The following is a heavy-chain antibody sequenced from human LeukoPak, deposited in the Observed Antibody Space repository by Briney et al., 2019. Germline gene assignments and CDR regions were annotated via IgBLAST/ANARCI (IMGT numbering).Heavy chain of an antibody. Sequence: PGGSLRLSCAASGFTFSSYEMNWVRQAPGKGLEWVSYISSSGSTIYYADSVKGRFTISRDNAKNSLYLQMNSVRAEDTAVYYCAELGITMIGDVWGKGTTVTISS. D-gene: IGHD3-10*02. J-gene: IGHJ6*04. CDR1: GFTFSSYE. CDR3: AELGITMIGDV. V-gene: IGHV3-48*03. CDR2: ISSSGSTI.